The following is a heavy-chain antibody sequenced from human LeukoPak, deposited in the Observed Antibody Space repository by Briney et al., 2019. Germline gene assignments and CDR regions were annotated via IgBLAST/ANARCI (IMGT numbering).Heavy chain of an antibody. J-gene: IGHJ3*02. CDR2: IYSDGST. Sequence: GGSLRLSCAVSGFTVSSNYMSWVRQAPGKGLEWVSEIYSDGSTYYAASVKGRFSISRDNSKNTVYLQMNSLRAEDTAVYYCARDLREHGVFDIWGQGTMVTVSS. CDR1: GFTVSSNY. CDR3: ARDLREHGVFDI. D-gene: IGHD1-26*01. V-gene: IGHV3-53*01.